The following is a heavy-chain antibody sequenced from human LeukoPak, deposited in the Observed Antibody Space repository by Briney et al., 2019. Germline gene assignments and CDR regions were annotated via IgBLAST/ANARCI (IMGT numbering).Heavy chain of an antibody. CDR1: GFTFSSYW. J-gene: IGHJ1*01. V-gene: IGHV3-74*01. CDR3: AKDPPVDSSSWYSLTYFQH. CDR2: INSEGSST. Sequence: EGALRLSCAASGFTFSSYWMHWVRQAPGKGLVWVSRINSEGSSTSYADSVKGRFTISRDNAKNTLYLQMNSLRAEDTAVYYCAKDPPVDSSSWYSLTYFQHWGQGTLVTVSS. D-gene: IGHD6-13*01.